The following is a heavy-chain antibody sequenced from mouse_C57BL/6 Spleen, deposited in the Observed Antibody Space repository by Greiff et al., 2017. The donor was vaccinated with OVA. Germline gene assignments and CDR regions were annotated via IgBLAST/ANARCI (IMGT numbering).Heavy chain of an antibody. CDR3: ARQATAFDY. D-gene: IGHD1-2*01. Sequence: QVQLQQPGAELVMPGASVKLSCKASGYTFTSYWMHWVKQRPGQGLGWIGEIDPSDSYTNYNQKFKGKSTLTVDKSSSTAYMQLSSLTSEDSAVYYCARQATAFDYWGQGTTLTVSS. CDR1: GYTFTSYW. J-gene: IGHJ2*01. V-gene: IGHV1-69*01. CDR2: IDPSDSYT.